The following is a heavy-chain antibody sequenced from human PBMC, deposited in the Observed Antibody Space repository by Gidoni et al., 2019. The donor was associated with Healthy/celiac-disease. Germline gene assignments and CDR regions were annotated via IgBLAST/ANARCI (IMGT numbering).Heavy chain of an antibody. D-gene: IGHD2-15*01. V-gene: IGHV5-51*01. CDR3: ARHVEEYCSGGSCYSESYFDY. J-gene: IGHJ4*02. Sequence: EVQLVQSGAEVKKPGESLTISCKCSGSSFTSYWIGWVRQMPGKGLEWMGIIYPGDSDTRYSPSFQGQVTISADKSISTAYLQWSSLKASDTAMYYCARHVEEYCSGGSCYSESYFDYWGQGTLVTVSS. CDR2: IYPGDSDT. CDR1: GSSFTSYW.